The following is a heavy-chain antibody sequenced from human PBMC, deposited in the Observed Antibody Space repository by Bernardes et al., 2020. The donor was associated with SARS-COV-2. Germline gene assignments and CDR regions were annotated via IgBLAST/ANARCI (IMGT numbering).Heavy chain of an antibody. CDR3: AKDPRTKAVAVAGTTYFDY. CDR1: GFTFSSYA. Sequence: GGSLRLSCAASGFTFSSYAMSWVRQAPGKGLEWVSLISGSGAGTSYADSVKGRFTISRDNSKNTLYLQMNTLSAEDTAVYYCAKDPRTKAVAVAGTTYFDYLSLGTLVTVSS. J-gene: IGHJ4*02. D-gene: IGHD6-13*01. V-gene: IGHV3-23*01. CDR2: ISGSGAGT.